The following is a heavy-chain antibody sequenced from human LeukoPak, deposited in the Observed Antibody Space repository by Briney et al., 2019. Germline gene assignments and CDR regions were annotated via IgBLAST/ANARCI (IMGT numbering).Heavy chain of an antibody. J-gene: IGHJ6*02. D-gene: IGHD3-10*01. CDR3: ARECPDTYYYGSGSPKDSLYYYYYGMDV. CDR1: GGTFSSYA. CDR2: IIPILGIA. V-gene: IGHV1-69*04. Sequence: GSSVKASCKASGGTFSSYAISWVRQAPGHGLEWMGRIIPILGIANYAQKFQGRVTITADKSTSTAYMELSSLRSEDTAVYYCARECPDTYYYGSGSPKDSLYYYYYGMDVWGQGTTVTVSS.